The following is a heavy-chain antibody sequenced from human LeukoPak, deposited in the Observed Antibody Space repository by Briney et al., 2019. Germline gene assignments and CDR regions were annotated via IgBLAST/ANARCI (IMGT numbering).Heavy chain of an antibody. D-gene: IGHD4-11*01. J-gene: IGHJ5*02. Sequence: PSETLSLTCSVSGGSISSSRSYWGWIRQTPGRGLEWVGSIYYNGDTYYNPSFKSRVSMSVDTAKNQISLILTSVTAADTAVYYCSREGYSCPNWFDTWGQGTLVTVSS. CDR3: SREGYSCPNWFDT. CDR1: GGSISSSRSY. CDR2: IYYNGDT. V-gene: IGHV4-39*07.